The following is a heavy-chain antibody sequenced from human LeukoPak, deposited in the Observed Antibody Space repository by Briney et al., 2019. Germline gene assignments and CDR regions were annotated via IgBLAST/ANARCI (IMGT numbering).Heavy chain of an antibody. CDR1: GFTFSSYA. CDR3: AKDWYDSSYRNPHFDY. J-gene: IGHJ4*02. D-gene: IGHD3-22*01. V-gene: IGHV3-23*01. Sequence: GGSLRLSCTASGFTFSSYAMSWVRQAPGKGLEWVSAISGSGGSTYYADSVKGRFTISRDNSKNTLYLQMNSLRAEDTAVYYCAKDWYDSSYRNPHFDYWGQGTLVTVSS. CDR2: ISGSGGST.